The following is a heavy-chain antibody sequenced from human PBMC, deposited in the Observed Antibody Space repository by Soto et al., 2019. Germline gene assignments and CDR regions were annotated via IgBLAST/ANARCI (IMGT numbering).Heavy chain of an antibody. CDR2: IYYSGST. CDR1: GGSISSYY. J-gene: IGHJ3*02. D-gene: IGHD1-7*01. Sequence: SETLSLTCTVSGGSISSYYWSWIRQPPGKGLEWIGYIYYSGSTNYNPSLKSRVTISVDTSKNQFSLKLSSVTTADTAVYYCARKGLELDAFDIWGRGTMVTVSS. V-gene: IGHV4-59*01. CDR3: ARKGLELDAFDI.